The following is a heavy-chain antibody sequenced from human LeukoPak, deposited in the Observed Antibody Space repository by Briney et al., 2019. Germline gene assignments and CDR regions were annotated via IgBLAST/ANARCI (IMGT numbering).Heavy chain of an antibody. J-gene: IGHJ3*01. CDR1: GYTFTGYY. Sequence: ASVRVSCKASGYTFTGYYLHWVRQAPGQGLEWMGWINPNSGGTKYAQKFQGRVTMTRDTSISTAYMDLSRVRSDDTAVYYCAIVPYRPPFLPVGAFVFWGQGTMVTVSS. D-gene: IGHD2/OR15-2a*01. CDR3: AIVPYRPPFLPVGAFVF. V-gene: IGHV1-2*02. CDR2: INPNSGGT.